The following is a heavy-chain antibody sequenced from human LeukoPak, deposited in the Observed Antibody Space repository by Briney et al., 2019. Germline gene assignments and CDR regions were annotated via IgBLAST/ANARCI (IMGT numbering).Heavy chain of an antibody. D-gene: IGHD6-13*01. V-gene: IGHV1-18*01. CDR3: ARVTRREAAAGIVSRYVAWFDP. Sequence: ASVKVSCKASGYTFTSYGISWVRQAPGQGLEWMGWISAYNGNTNYAQKLQGRVTMTTDTSTSTAYMELRSLRSDDTAVYYCARVTRREAAAGIVSRYVAWFDPWGQGTLVTVSS. CDR2: ISAYNGNT. CDR1: GYTFTSYG. J-gene: IGHJ5*02.